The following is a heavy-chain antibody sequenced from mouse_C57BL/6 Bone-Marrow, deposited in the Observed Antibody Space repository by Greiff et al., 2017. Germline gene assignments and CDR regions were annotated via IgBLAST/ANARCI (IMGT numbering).Heavy chain of an antibody. CDR1: GFSFNTYA. CDR3: VRQGYYAMDY. J-gene: IGHJ4*01. V-gene: IGHV10-1*01. Sequence: EVQLQESGGGLVQPKGSLKLSCAASGFSFNTYAMNWVRQAPGKGLEWVARIRSKSNNYATYYADSVKDRFTISRDDSESMLYLQMNNLKTEDTAMYYCVRQGYYAMDYWGQGTSVTVSS. CDR2: IRSKSNNYAT.